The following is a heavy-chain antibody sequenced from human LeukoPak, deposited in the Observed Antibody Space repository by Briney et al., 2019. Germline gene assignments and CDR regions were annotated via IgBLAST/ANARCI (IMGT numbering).Heavy chain of an antibody. J-gene: IGHJ4*02. D-gene: IGHD1-7*01. V-gene: IGHV3-53*01. CDR3: AKDRACGQWNCQGSDY. CDR2: IYSGGST. Sequence: GGSLRLSCAASGFTVSSNYMSWVRQAPGKGLEWVSVIYSGGSTYYADSVKGRFTISRDNSKNTLYLQMDNLSGEDTAVYYCAKDRACGQWNCQGSDYWGQGTLVTVSS. CDR1: GFTVSSNY.